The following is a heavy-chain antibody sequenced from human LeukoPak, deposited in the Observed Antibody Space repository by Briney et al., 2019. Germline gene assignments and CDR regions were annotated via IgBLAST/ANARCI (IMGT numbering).Heavy chain of an antibody. V-gene: IGHV4-34*01. CDR2: INHSGST. Sequence: SETLSLTCAVYGGSFSGYYWSWIRQPPGKGLEWIGEINHSGSTNYNPSLKSRVTISVDTSKNQFSLRLSSVTAADTAVYYCARRGYSYGYVDYWGQGTLVTVSS. CDR3: ARRGYSYGYVDY. D-gene: IGHD5-18*01. J-gene: IGHJ4*02. CDR1: GGSFSGYY.